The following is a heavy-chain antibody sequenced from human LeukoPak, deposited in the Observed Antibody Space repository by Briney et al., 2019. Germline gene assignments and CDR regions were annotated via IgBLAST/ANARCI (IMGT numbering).Heavy chain of an antibody. D-gene: IGHD3-16*02. J-gene: IGHJ4*02. CDR3: ARVSPLGVWGSYRNYFDY. V-gene: IGHV1-18*01. Sequence: ASVKVSCKASGYTFTSYGISWVRQAPGQGLEWMGWISAYNGNTNYAQKLQGRVTMTTDTSTSTAYMELRSLRSDDTAVYYCARVSPLGVWGSYRNYFDYWGQGTLVTVSS. CDR2: ISAYNGNT. CDR1: GYTFTSYG.